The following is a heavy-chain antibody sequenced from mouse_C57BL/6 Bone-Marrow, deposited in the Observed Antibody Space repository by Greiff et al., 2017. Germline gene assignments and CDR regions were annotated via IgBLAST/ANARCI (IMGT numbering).Heavy chain of an antibody. V-gene: IGHV10-3*01. CDR3: ERGRGGGSSFDWYFDV. D-gene: IGHD1-1*01. CDR1: GFTFNTYA. J-gene: IGHJ1*03. Sequence: EVKVVESGGGLVQPKGSLKLSCAASGFTFNTYAMHWVRQAPGKGLEWVARIRRKSSNYATYYADSVKDRFTISRDDAQNMLYLEKINLKTENAARYDCERGRGGGSSFDWYFDVWGTGTTVTVSS. CDR2: IRRKSSNYAT.